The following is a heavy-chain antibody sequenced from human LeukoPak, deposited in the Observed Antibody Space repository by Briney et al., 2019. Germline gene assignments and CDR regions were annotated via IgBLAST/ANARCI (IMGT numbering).Heavy chain of an antibody. CDR3: ARGSGLYGSGSRY. CDR1: GGSINSYY. V-gene: IGHV4-59*01. Sequence: SETLSLTCTVSGGSINSYYWSWIRQPPGKGLEWIGYIYYSGSTNYNPSLKSRVTISVDTSKSQFSLKLSSVTAADTAVYYCARGSGLYGSGSRYWGQGTLVTVSS. D-gene: IGHD3-10*01. J-gene: IGHJ4*02. CDR2: IYYSGST.